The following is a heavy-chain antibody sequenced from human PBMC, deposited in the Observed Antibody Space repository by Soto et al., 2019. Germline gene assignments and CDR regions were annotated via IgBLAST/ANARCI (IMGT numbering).Heavy chain of an antibody. D-gene: IGHD6-13*01. J-gene: IGHJ4*02. CDR2: INPSGGST. Sequence: GASVKVSCKASGYTFTSYYMHWVRQAPGQGLEWMGIINPSGGSTSYAQKFQGRVTMTRDTSTSTVYMELSSLRSEDTAVYYCARVGFSSPYHIDDDYWGQGTLVTVSS. V-gene: IGHV1-46*01. CDR3: ARVGFSSPYHIDDDY. CDR1: GYTFTSYY.